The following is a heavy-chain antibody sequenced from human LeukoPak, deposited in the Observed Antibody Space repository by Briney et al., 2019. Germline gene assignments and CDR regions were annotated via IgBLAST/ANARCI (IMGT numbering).Heavy chain of an antibody. CDR1: GGSISNYY. Sequence: PSETLPLTCSVSGGSISNYYWTWIRQPPGKGLEWIGYIYYTGATSYNPSLKSRVTISVDTSRNQFSLKVTSVTAADTAVYYCAKYGGSGWVIDYWGQGTLVTVSS. V-gene: IGHV4-59*08. CDR3: AKYGGSGWVIDY. D-gene: IGHD6-19*01. J-gene: IGHJ4*02. CDR2: IYYTGAT.